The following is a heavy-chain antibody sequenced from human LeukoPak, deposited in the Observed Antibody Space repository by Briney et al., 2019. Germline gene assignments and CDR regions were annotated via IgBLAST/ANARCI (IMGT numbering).Heavy chain of an antibody. Sequence: SETLSLTRTVSGGSISSYYWSWIRQPAGKGLEWIGRIYTSGSTNYNPSLKSRVTMSVDTSKDQFSLKLSSVTAADTAVYYCAGFGGNSIYYYYYYMDVWGKGTTVTVSS. CDR3: AGFGGNSIYYYYYYMDV. D-gene: IGHD4-23*01. CDR1: GGSISSYY. CDR2: IYTSGST. J-gene: IGHJ6*03. V-gene: IGHV4-4*07.